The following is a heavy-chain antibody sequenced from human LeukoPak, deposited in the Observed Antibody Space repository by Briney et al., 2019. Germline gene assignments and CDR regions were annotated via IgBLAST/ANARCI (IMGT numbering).Heavy chain of an antibody. CDR1: GGSISSGGYY. Sequence: SETLSLTCTVSGGSISSGGYYWSWIRQHPGKGLEWIGYIYYSGSTYYNPSLKSRVTISVDTSKNQFSLKLSSVTAADTAVYYCARGGSSSLPDYWGQGTLVTVSS. CDR2: IYYSGST. V-gene: IGHV4-31*03. D-gene: IGHD6-6*01. CDR3: ARGGSSSLPDY. J-gene: IGHJ4*02.